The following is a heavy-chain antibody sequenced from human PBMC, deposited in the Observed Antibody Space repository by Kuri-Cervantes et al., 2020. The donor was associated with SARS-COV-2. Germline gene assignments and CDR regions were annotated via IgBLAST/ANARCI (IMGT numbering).Heavy chain of an antibody. CDR1: GGSFSGYY. CDR2: INHSGST. Sequence: SETLSLTCAAYGGSFSGYYWSWIRQPPGKGLEWIGEINHSGSTNYNPSLKSRVTISVDTSKNQFSLKLSSVTAADTAVYYCARGDIVVVVASPKYYYGMDVWGQGTSVTVSS. J-gene: IGHJ6*02. CDR3: ARGDIVVVVASPKYYYGMDV. D-gene: IGHD2-15*01. V-gene: IGHV4-34*01.